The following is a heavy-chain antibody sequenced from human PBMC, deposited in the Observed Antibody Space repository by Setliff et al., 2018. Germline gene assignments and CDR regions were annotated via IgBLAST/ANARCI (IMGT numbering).Heavy chain of an antibody. CDR2: IIPIRGAA. CDR3: ARGPSGWSSATSRYYFYMDV. V-gene: IGHV1-69*13. CDR1: GGTFSNSA. D-gene: IGHD6-19*01. J-gene: IGHJ6*03. Sequence: ASVKVSCKAFGGTFSNSAINWVRQAPGQGLEWMGGIIPIRGAADYAQKFQGKVIITADGSTSTAYMELTSLRSDDAAVYYCARGPSGWSSATSRYYFYMDVWAKGTTVTV.